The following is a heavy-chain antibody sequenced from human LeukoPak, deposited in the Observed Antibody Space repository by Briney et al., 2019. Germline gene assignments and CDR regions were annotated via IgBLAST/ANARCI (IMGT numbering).Heavy chain of an antibody. CDR2: IHPGDSDT. V-gene: IGHV5-51*01. J-gene: IGHJ6*02. Sequence: GESLKISCQGSGYSFTNYWIAWVRQMPGKGLEWMGIIHPGDSDTRYSPSFQGQVIISADKSISTAYLQWSSLKASDTAMYYCAIYSSSPYYYYYGMDVWGQGTTVTVSS. CDR3: AIYSSSPYYYYYGMDV. CDR1: GYSFTNYW. D-gene: IGHD6-13*01.